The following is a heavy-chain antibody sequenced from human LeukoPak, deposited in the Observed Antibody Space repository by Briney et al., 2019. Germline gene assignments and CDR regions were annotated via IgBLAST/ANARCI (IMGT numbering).Heavy chain of an antibody. V-gene: IGHV3-30*04. Sequence: GGSLRLSCAASGFTFSSNAMHWVRQAPGKGLEWVAATSYDERNKYYEDSVRGRFTISRDNSKNTLYLQMNSLRVEDTAVYYCARGWDNNDSSGYTAWGQGTLVTVSS. CDR3: ARGWDNNDSSGYTA. CDR1: GFTFSSNA. J-gene: IGHJ4*02. D-gene: IGHD3-22*01. CDR2: TSYDERNK.